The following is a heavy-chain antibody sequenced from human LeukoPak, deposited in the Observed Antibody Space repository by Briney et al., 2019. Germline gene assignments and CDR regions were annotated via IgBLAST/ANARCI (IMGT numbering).Heavy chain of an antibody. CDR1: GGTFSSYA. D-gene: IGHD3-22*01. Sequence: ASVKVSCKASGGTFSSYAISWVRQAPGKGLEWMGGFDPEDGETIYAQKFQGRVTMTEDTSTDTAYMELSSLRSEDTAVYYCATPYYYDSSGYFYWGQGTLVTVSS. V-gene: IGHV1-24*01. CDR3: ATPYYYDSSGYFY. CDR2: FDPEDGET. J-gene: IGHJ4*02.